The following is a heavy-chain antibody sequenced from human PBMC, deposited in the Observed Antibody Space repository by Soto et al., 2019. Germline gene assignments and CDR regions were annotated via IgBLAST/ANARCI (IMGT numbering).Heavy chain of an antibody. J-gene: IGHJ5*02. CDR1: GFSFSSYA. Sequence: GGSLRLSCAASGFSFSSYAMHYVRQAPGKGLERVSAISITGGSTFYSDPVKGRFTISRDNSKNIFYLQMNTLRVEDTAIYYCASRSARSGSLKLPYWFDPWGQGALVTAPQ. D-gene: IGHD1-26*01. CDR2: ISITGGST. V-gene: IGHV3-23*01. CDR3: ASRSARSGSLKLPYWFDP.